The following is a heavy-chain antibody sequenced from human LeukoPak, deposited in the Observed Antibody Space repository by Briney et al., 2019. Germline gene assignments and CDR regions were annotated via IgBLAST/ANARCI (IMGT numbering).Heavy chain of an antibody. CDR1: GGSIGSYY. V-gene: IGHV4-59*01. CDR2: IYNSGNT. J-gene: IGHJ4*02. CDR3: ARPSRDGDRYTFDY. Sequence: PSETLTLTCTASGGSIGSYYWSWIRQPPGKGLEWIGYIYNSGNTNYNASLKSRVSISVDTPKNQFSLKLSSVTAADTAVYYGARPSRDGDRYTFDYGGRGMLVTVSS. D-gene: IGHD5-24*01.